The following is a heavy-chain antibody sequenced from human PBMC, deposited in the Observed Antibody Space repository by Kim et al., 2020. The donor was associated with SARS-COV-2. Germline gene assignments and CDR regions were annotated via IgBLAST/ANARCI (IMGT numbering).Heavy chain of an antibody. CDR2: ISWNSGSI. Sequence: GGSLRLSCAASGFTFDDYAMHWVRQAPGKGLEWVSGISWNSGSIGYADSVKGRFTISRDNAKNSLYLQMNSLRAEDTALYYCAKGPYYYDSSGYPAEYFQQWGQGTLVTVSS. D-gene: IGHD3-22*01. CDR1: GFTFDDYA. V-gene: IGHV3-9*01. CDR3: AKGPYYYDSSGYPAEYFQQ. J-gene: IGHJ1*01.